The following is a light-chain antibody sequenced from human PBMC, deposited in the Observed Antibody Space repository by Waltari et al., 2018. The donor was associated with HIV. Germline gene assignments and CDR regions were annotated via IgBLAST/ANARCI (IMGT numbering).Light chain of an antibody. Sequence: DIQMTQSPSTLSASVGDRIPITCRASQSISSWLAWYQQKPGKAPKLLIYKASSLQSGVPSRFSGRGSGTEFTLTITNLQPDDFATYYCQQYNDNPYTFGQGTKLEIK. CDR3: QQYNDNPYT. J-gene: IGKJ2*01. V-gene: IGKV1-5*03. CDR1: QSISSW. CDR2: KAS.